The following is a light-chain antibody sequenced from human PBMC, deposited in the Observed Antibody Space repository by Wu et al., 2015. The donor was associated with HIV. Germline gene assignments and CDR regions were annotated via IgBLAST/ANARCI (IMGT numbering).Light chain of an antibody. CDR2: GAS. J-gene: IGKJ5*01. CDR1: QSVRFNY. CDR3: QQRSNWPLT. Sequence: EIVLTQSPGTLSVSPGERVTLSCRASQSVRFNYLAWYQQKPGQAPRLLIHGASNRATGIPARFSGSGSGTDFTLTINSLEPEDFAVYYCQQRSNWPLTFGQGTRLEIQ. V-gene: IGKV3-11*01.